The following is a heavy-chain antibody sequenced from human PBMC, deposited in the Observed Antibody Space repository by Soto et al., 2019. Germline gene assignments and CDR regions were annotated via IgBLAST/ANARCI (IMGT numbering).Heavy chain of an antibody. CDR1: GGTFSSYA. D-gene: IGHD1-26*01. J-gene: IGHJ6*02. Sequence: QVQLVQSGAEVKKPGSSVKVSGKASGGTFSSYAISWVRQAPGQGLEWMGGIIPIFGTANYAQKFQGRVTISADEATSTAYMELSSLRSEDTAVYYCARGDVGATINYGMDVWGQGTTVTVSS. CDR3: ARGDVGATINYGMDV. V-gene: IGHV1-69*01. CDR2: IIPIFGTA.